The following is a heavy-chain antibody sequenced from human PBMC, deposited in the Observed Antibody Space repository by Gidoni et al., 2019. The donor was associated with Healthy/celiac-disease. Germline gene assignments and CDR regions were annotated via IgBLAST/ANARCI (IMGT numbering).Heavy chain of an antibody. V-gene: IGHV3-33*01. Sequence: QVQLVESGGGVVQPGRSLRLSCAASGFTFSGYCMHWVRQVPGKGLEGVAVIRVDGSNKYYAASVKGRFTISSDNSKNTLYLQMNSLRAEDTAVYYCATLTGTKDYWGQGTLVTVSS. J-gene: IGHJ4*02. CDR2: IRVDGSNK. CDR3: ATLTGTKDY. CDR1: GFTFSGYC. D-gene: IGHD1-7*01.